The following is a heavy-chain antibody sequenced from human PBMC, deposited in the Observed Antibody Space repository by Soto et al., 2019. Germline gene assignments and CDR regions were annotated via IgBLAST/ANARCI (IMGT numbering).Heavy chain of an antibody. CDR1: GFTFSSYW. D-gene: IGHD3-9*01. CDR3: ARYNYDILTESYYYGMDV. Sequence: SLRLSCAASGFTFSSYWMSWVRQAPGKGLEWVANIKQDGSEKYYVDSVKGRFTTSRDNAKNSLYLQMNSLRAEDTAVYYCARYNYDILTESYYYGMDVWGQGTTVTV. J-gene: IGHJ6*02. V-gene: IGHV3-7*05. CDR2: IKQDGSEK.